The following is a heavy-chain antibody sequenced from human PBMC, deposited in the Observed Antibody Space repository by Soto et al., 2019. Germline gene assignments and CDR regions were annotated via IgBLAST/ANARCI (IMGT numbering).Heavy chain of an antibody. V-gene: IGHV3-23*01. CDR3: ARRGGALGY. CDR1: GFTFSSYA. D-gene: IGHD3-16*01. CDR2: ITGSGSTT. Sequence: EVQLMESGGGLVQPGGSLRLSCAASGFTFSSYAMSWVRQAPGKGLEWVSVITGSGSTTYYADSVKGRFPISRDNSKNTPYLQMNSLRAEDTAVYYCARRGGALGYWGQGTLVTVSS. J-gene: IGHJ4*02.